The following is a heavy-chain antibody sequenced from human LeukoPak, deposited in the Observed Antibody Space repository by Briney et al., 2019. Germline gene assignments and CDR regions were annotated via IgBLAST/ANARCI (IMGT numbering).Heavy chain of an antibody. CDR2: ISSSGSTI. D-gene: IGHD1-1*01. CDR1: GFTFSTYE. J-gene: IGHJ6*02. Sequence: PGGSLRLSCAASGFTFSTYEMNWVRQAPGKGLEWVSYISSSGSTIYYADSVKGRFTISRDNAKNSLYLQMNSLRAEDTALYYCAREGHNYPYYYYGMDVWGQGTTVTVSS. CDR3: AREGHNYPYYYYGMDV. V-gene: IGHV3-48*03.